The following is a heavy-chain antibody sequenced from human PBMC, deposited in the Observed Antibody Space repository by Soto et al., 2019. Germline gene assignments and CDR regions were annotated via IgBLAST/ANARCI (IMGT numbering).Heavy chain of an antibody. CDR2: IYYTGTT. CDR1: GGSISSNNYY. D-gene: IGHD3-16*01. V-gene: IGHV4-39*01. J-gene: IGHJ4*02. CDR3: AKRPGRLGEYYFDS. Sequence: PSETLSLTCSVSGGSISSNNYYWGWIRQPPGKGPEWIGNIYYTGTTYYSPSLRSRITISVDTSKNQFSLRLSSVTATDTAVYYCAKRPGRLGEYYFDSWGQGPMVTLYS.